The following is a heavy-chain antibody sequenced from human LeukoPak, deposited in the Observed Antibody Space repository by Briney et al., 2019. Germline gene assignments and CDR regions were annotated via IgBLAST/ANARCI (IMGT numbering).Heavy chain of an antibody. CDR2: ISSYSSTI. D-gene: IGHD3-22*01. CDR1: GFTFSSYS. CDR3: AREDYSDSSGYYPPDS. Sequence: GGSLRLSCAASGFTFSSYSMNWVRQALGKGLEWISYISSYSSTIYYADSVKGRFTISRDNAKNSLYLQMNSLRAEDTAVYYCAREDYSDSSGYYPPDSWGQGTLVTVSS. V-gene: IGHV3-48*01. J-gene: IGHJ4*02.